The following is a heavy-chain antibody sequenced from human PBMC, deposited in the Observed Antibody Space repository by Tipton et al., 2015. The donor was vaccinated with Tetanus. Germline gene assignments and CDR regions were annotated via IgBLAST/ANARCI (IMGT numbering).Heavy chain of an antibody. Sequence: GLVKPSGTLSLTCAVSGGSISSSNWWSWVRQPPGKGLEWIGEIYHSGSTTYNPSLKSRVPISVDKSKNQFSLKLSSVTAADTAVYYCAGVFVGVYAFDIWGQGTMVTVSS. D-gene: IGHD1-26*01. CDR2: IYHSGST. J-gene: IGHJ3*02. CDR3: AGVFVGVYAFDI. CDR1: GGSISSSNW. V-gene: IGHV4-4*02.